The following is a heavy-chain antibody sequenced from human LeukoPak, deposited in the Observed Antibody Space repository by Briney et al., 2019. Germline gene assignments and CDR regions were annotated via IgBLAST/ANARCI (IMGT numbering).Heavy chain of an antibody. Sequence: GGSLRLSCAASGFTVSSNYMSWVRQAPGKGLEWVSVIYSAGSTYYADSVKGRFTISRDNSKNTLYLQMNSLRAEDMAVYYCARGGYDILTGSIGDYWGQGTLVTASS. CDR1: GFTVSSNY. CDR3: ARGGYDILTGSIGDY. V-gene: IGHV3-53*01. J-gene: IGHJ4*02. CDR2: IYSAGST. D-gene: IGHD3-9*01.